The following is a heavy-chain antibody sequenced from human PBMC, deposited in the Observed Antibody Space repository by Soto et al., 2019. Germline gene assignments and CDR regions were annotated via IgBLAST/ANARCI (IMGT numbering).Heavy chain of an antibody. J-gene: IGHJ4*02. CDR1: GFSLSNARMG. D-gene: IGHD3-9*01. Sequence: QVTLKESGPVLVKPTETLTLTCTVSGFSLSNARMGVSWIRQPPGKALEWLAHIFSNDEKSYSTSVKSRLTISKDTSKSQVVLTMTNMDPVDTATYYCARSYSYYDILTGYLYYFDYWGQGTLVTVSS. CDR2: IFSNDEK. V-gene: IGHV2-26*01. CDR3: ARSYSYYDILTGYLYYFDY.